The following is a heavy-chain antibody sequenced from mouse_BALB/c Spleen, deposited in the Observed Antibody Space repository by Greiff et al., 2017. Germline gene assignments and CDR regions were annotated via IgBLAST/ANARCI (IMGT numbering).Heavy chain of an antibody. V-gene: IGHV14-1*02. CDR1: GFNITDYY. CDR2: IDPENGNT. CDR3: ARDFNWYVDV. Sequence: VQLQQSGAELVRPGALVKLSCKASGFNITDYYMHWVKQRPEQGLEWIGWIDPENGNTIYDPKFQGKASITADTSSNTAYLQLSSLTSEDTAVYYCARDFNWYVDVWGAGTTVTVSS. J-gene: IGHJ1*01.